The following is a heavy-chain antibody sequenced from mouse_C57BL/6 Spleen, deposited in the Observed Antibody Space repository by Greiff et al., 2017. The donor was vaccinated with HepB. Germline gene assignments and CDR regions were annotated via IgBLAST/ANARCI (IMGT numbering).Heavy chain of an antibody. D-gene: IGHD1-1*01. CDR2: IFPGSGST. J-gene: IGHJ3*01. V-gene: IGHV1-75*01. CDR3: ARGGSSYPAWFAY. Sequence: LQESGPELVKPGASVKISCKASGYTFTDYYINWVKQRPGQGLEWIGWIFPGSGSTYYNEKFKGKATLTVEKSSRTAYMLLSSRTYEDSAVYFCARGGSSYPAWFAYWGQGTLVTVSA. CDR1: GYTFTDYY.